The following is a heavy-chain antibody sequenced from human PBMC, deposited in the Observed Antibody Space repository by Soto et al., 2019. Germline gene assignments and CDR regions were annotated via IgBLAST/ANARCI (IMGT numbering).Heavy chain of an antibody. J-gene: IGHJ4*02. CDR2: IKSKTDGGTT. CDR3: TTVDSSGWYYSTERTHFDY. V-gene: IGHV3-15*07. CDR1: GFTFSNAW. D-gene: IGHD6-19*01. Sequence: GGSLRLSCAASGFTFSNAWMNWVRQAPGKGLEWVGRIKSKTDGGTTDYAAPVKGRFTISRDDSKNTLYLQMNSLKTEDTAVYYCTTVDSSGWYYSTERTHFDYWGQGTLVTVSS.